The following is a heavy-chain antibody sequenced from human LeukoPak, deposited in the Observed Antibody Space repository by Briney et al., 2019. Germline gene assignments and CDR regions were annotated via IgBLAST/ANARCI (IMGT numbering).Heavy chain of an antibody. J-gene: IGHJ6*02. CDR2: IRYDGSNK. V-gene: IGHV3-30*02. D-gene: IGHD4-17*01. CDR1: GFTFSSYG. Sequence: GGSLRLSCAASGFTFSSYGMHWVRQAPGKGLEWVAFIRYDGSNKYYADSVKGRFTISRDNSKNTLYLQMNSLRAEDTAVYYCAKEVDYGDYYYYGMDVWGQGTTVIVSS. CDR3: AKEVDYGDYYYYGMDV.